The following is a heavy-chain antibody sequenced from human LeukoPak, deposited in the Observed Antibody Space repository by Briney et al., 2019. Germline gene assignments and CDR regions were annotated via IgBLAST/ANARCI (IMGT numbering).Heavy chain of an antibody. CDR1: GYSFTSYW. CDR2: IYPGDSDT. Sequence: GESLNISCKGSGYSFTSYWIGWVRQMPGKGLEWMGIIYPGDSDTRYSPSFQGQVTISADKSISTAYLQWSSLKASDTAMYYCARHGALLWFGELLSGWFDPWGQGTLVTVSS. CDR3: ARHGALLWFGELLSGWFDP. V-gene: IGHV5-51*01. J-gene: IGHJ5*02. D-gene: IGHD3-10*01.